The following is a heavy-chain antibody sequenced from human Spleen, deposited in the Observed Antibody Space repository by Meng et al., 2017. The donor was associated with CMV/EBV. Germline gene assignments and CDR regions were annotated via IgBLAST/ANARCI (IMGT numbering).Heavy chain of an antibody. Sequence: LSLTCAASGFTFSSYSMNWVRQAPGKGLEWVSSISSSSSYIYYADSVKGRFTISRDNAKNSLYLQMNSLRAEDTAVYYCARVNRIAARSSYFDYWGQGTLVTVSS. V-gene: IGHV3-21*01. CDR1: GFTFSSYS. CDR2: ISSSSSYI. D-gene: IGHD6-6*01. CDR3: ARVNRIAARSSYFDY. J-gene: IGHJ4*02.